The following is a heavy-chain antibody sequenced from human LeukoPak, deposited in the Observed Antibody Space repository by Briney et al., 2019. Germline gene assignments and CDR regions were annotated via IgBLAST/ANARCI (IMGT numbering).Heavy chain of an antibody. D-gene: IGHD6-19*01. CDR3: ARDLRIAVAGRFPPGSY. CDR1: GYTFTGYY. J-gene: IGHJ4*02. CDR2: INPNSGGT. V-gene: IGHV1-2*02. Sequence: ASVKVSCKASGYTFTGYYMHWVRQAPGQGLEWMGWINPNSGGTNYAQKFQGRVTMTRDTSISTAYMELSRLRSDDTAVYYCARDLRIAVAGRFPPGSYWGQGTLVTVSS.